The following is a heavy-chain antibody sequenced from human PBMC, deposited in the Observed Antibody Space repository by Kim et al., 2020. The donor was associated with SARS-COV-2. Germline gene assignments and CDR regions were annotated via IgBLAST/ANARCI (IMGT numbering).Heavy chain of an antibody. Sequence: GGSLRLSCAASGFTFSSYSMNWVRQAPGKGLEWVSSISSSSSYIYYADSVKGRFTISRDNAKNSLYLQMNSLRAEDTAVYYCVVTRPFYDILTGYYYYYGMDVWGQGTTVTVSS. J-gene: IGHJ6*02. D-gene: IGHD3-9*01. CDR1: GFTFSSYS. CDR3: VVTRPFYDILTGYYYYYGMDV. CDR2: ISSSSSYI. V-gene: IGHV3-21*01.